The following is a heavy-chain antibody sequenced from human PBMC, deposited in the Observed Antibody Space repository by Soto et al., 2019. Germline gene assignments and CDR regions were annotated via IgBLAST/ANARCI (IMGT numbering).Heavy chain of an antibody. CDR1: GGSISSYY. D-gene: IGHD2-2*01. J-gene: IGHJ6*03. CDR3: ARDSPSYCSSTSCYRLGYYYYMDV. CDR2: IYYSGST. Sequence: PSETLSLTCTVSGGSISSYYWSWIWQPPGKGLEWIGYIYYSGSTNYNPSLKSRVTISVDTSKNQFSLKLSSVTAADTAVYYCARDSPSYCSSTSCYRLGYYYYMDVWGKGTTVTVSS. V-gene: IGHV4-59*01.